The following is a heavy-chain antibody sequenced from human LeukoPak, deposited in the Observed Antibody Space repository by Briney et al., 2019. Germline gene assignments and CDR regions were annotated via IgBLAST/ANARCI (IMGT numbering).Heavy chain of an antibody. V-gene: IGHV1-2*02. D-gene: IGHD3-10*01. CDR3: ARDYYGSGSYYIQPRFDY. CDR2: INPNSGGT. CDR1: GYTFTGYY. J-gene: IGHJ4*02. Sequence: ASVTVSFKASGYTFTGYYMHWVRQAPGQGLEWLGWINPNSGGTNYAQKFQRRVTMTRDTSISTAYMELSRLRSDATAVYYCARDYYGSGSYYIQPRFDYWGQGTLVTVSS.